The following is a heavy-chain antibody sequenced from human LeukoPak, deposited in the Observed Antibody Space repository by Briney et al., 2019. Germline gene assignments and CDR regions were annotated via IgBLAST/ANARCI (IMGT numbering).Heavy chain of an antibody. V-gene: IGHV3-48*03. J-gene: IGHJ2*01. CDR3: ARGLKSSDWYFDL. CDR1: GFTLSSYE. Sequence: GGSLRLSCAASGFTLSSYEMDWVRQAPGKGLEWVSYLSRGGNIINYSDSVKGRFTISRDSAKNSLYLQMNSLRAEDTAVYYCARGLKSSDWYFDLWGRGTLVTVSS. D-gene: IGHD6-25*01. CDR2: LSRGGNII.